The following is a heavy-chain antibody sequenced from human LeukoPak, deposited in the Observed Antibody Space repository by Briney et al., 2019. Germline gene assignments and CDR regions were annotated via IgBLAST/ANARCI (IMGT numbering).Heavy chain of an antibody. Sequence: GGSLRLSCAASGFTVGSNYMSWVRQAPGKGLEWVSVIYSGGSTYYADSVKGRFTISRDNSKNTLYLQMNSLRAEDTAVYYCAREGRITMIVDAFDIWGQGTMVTVSS. CDR1: GFTVGSNY. J-gene: IGHJ3*02. CDR3: AREGRITMIVDAFDI. V-gene: IGHV3-66*01. CDR2: IYSGGST. D-gene: IGHD3-22*01.